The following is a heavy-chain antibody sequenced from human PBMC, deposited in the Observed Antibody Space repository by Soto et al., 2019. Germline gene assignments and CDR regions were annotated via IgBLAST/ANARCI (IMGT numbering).Heavy chain of an antibody. CDR2: ISYDGSNK. D-gene: IGHD4-4*01. CDR3: ARESYSNRGVRSYGMDV. V-gene: IGHV3-30-3*01. J-gene: IGHJ6*02. Sequence: GGSLRLSCAASGFTFSSYAMHWVRQAPGKGLEWVAVISYDGSNKYYADSVKGRFTISRDNSKNRLYLQMNSLRAGDTAGYYCARESYSNRGVRSYGMDVWGQGTTVTVSS. CDR1: GFTFSSYA.